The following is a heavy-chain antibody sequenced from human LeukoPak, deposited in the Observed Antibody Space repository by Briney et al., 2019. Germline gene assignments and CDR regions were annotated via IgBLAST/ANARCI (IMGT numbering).Heavy chain of an antibody. Sequence: SETLSLTCAVYGGSFSGYYWSWIRQPPGKGLEWIGKINHSGSTNYNPSLKSRVTISVDTSKNQFSLKLSSVTAADTAVYYCARGRVGYCSSTSCRGWFDPWGQGTLVTVSS. D-gene: IGHD2-2*01. J-gene: IGHJ5*02. CDR3: ARGRVGYCSSTSCRGWFDP. CDR1: GGSFSGYY. CDR2: INHSGST. V-gene: IGHV4-34*01.